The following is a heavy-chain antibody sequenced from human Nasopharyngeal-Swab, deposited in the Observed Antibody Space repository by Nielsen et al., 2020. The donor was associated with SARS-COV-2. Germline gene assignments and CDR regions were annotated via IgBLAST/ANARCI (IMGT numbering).Heavy chain of an antibody. CDR2: ISYDGSNK. J-gene: IGHJ4*02. D-gene: IGHD4-17*01. Sequence: GGSLRLSCAASGFTFSSYGMHWVRQAPGKGLEWVAVISYDGSNKYYADSVKGRFTISRDNSKNTLYLQMDSLRAEDTAVYYCAKDYGGYLGYWGQGTLVTVSS. V-gene: IGHV3-30*18. CDR3: AKDYGGYLGY. CDR1: GFTFSSYG.